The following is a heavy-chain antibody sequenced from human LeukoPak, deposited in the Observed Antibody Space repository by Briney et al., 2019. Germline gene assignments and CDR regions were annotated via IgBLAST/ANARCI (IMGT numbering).Heavy chain of an antibody. CDR2: ISPSSSTI. V-gene: IGHV3-48*01. J-gene: IGHJ6*03. Sequence: GGSLRLSCAASGFTFSSYGMNWVRQAPGKGLEWVSYISPSSSTIYYADSVKGRFTISRDNAKNSLYLQMNSLRAEDTAVYYCARDTLQVYGGYYYYMDVWGKGTTVTVSS. D-gene: IGHD5/OR15-5a*01. CDR1: GFTFSSYG. CDR3: ARDTLQVYGGYYYYMDV.